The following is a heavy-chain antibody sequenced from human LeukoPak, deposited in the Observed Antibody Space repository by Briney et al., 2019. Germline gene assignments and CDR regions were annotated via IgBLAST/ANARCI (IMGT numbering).Heavy chain of an antibody. CDR1: GYTFTGYY. V-gene: IGHV1-2*02. Sequence: ASVKVSCKASGYTFTGYYMHWVRQAPGQGLEWMGWINPNSGGTNYAQKFQGRVTMTRDTSISTAYMELSRLRSDDTAVYYCARNYYDSSGYAYYYYYYMDVWGKGTTVTVSS. CDR2: INPNSGGT. CDR3: ARNYYDSSGYAYYYYYYMDV. J-gene: IGHJ6*03. D-gene: IGHD3-22*01.